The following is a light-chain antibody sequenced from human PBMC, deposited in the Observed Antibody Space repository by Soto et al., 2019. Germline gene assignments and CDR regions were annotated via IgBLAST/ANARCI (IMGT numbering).Light chain of an antibody. CDR3: QQYDNWPLT. CDR2: GAS. V-gene: IGKV3-15*01. J-gene: IGKJ4*01. Sequence: EIVMTQSPATLSVSPGERATLSCRASQSVSSNLAWYQQKPGQAPRFLIYGASTRATGIPARFSGSGSGTEFTLTISSLQSEDFAVYYCQQYDNWPLTFSGGTKV. CDR1: QSVSSN.